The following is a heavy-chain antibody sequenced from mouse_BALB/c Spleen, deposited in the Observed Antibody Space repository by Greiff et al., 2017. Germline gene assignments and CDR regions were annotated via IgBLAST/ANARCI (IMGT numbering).Heavy chain of an antibody. CDR2: ILPGSGST. V-gene: IGHV1-9*01. D-gene: IGHD2-1*01. CDR1: GYTFSSYW. CDR3: ARGNYVGYFDY. J-gene: IGHJ2*01. Sequence: VKLVESGAELMKPGASVKISCKATGYTFSSYWIEWVKQRPGHGLEWIGEILPGSGSTNYNEKFKGKATFTADTSSNTAYMQLSSLTSEDSAVYYCARGNYVGYFDYWGQGTTLTVSS.